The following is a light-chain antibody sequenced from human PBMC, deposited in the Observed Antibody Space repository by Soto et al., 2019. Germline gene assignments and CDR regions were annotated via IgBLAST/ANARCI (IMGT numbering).Light chain of an antibody. CDR2: DVS. Sequence: QSALTQPASVSGSPGQSITISCTGTSSDVCGYNYVSWYQQHPVKAPKLMIYDVSNRPSGVSNRFSGSKSGNTASLAISGLQAEDEADYFCSSYTSSGTFVVFGGGTKVTLL. CDR3: SSYTSSGTFVV. J-gene: IGLJ2*01. V-gene: IGLV2-14*01. CDR1: SSDVCGYNY.